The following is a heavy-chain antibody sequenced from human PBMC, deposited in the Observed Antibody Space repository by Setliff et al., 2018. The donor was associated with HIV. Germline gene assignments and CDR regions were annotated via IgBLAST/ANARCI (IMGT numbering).Heavy chain of an antibody. J-gene: IGHJ5*02. Sequence: SETLSLTCTVSGDSISSYYWSWIRQPAGKGLQWIGYIYTSGSTNYNPSLKSRVTISVDTSKNQFSLKLNSVTAADTGVYYCARRGRDGVLIVFATGFDPWGQGTLVTVSS. D-gene: IGHD2-8*01. V-gene: IGHV4-4*09. CDR2: IYTSGST. CDR1: GDSISSYY. CDR3: ARRGRDGVLIVFATGFDP.